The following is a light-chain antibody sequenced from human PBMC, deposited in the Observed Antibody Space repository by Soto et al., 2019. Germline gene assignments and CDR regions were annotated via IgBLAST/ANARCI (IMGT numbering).Light chain of an antibody. CDR3: QQYGSSPRT. J-gene: IGKJ1*01. CDR2: GAS. V-gene: IGKV3-20*01. CDR1: QSVSSSY. Sequence: EIVLTQSPGTLSLSPGERATLSCRASQSVSSSYLAWYQQKPGQAPRLVIYGASSRATGIPDRFSGSGYGTDFTLTISRLEPEDFAVYYCQQYGSSPRTFGQGTKVEIK.